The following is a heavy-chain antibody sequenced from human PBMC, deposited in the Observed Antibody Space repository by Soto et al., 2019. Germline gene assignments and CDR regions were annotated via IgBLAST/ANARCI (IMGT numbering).Heavy chain of an antibody. J-gene: IGHJ4*02. Sequence: QVQLVESGGGVVQPGRSLRLSCAASGFTFSSYGMHWVRQAPGKGLEWVAVISYDGSNKYYADSVKGRFTISRDNSKNTLYLQMNSLRAEDTAVYYCAKGPDILTGRGFDYWGQGTLVTVAS. V-gene: IGHV3-30*18. CDR3: AKGPDILTGRGFDY. CDR2: ISYDGSNK. D-gene: IGHD3-9*01. CDR1: GFTFSSYG.